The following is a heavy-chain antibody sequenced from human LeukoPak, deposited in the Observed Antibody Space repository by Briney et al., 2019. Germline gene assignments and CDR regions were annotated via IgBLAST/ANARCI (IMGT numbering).Heavy chain of an antibody. CDR2: INPNSGGT. D-gene: IGHD3-3*01. V-gene: IGHV1-2*06. CDR3: ATVEDFFI. CDR1: GYTFTGYY. Sequence: GASVKVSCKASGYTFTGYYMHWVRQAPGQGLEWMGRINPNSGGTNYAQKFQGRVTMTEDTSTDTAYMELSSLRSEDTAVYYCATVEDFFIWGQGTMVTVSS. J-gene: IGHJ3*02.